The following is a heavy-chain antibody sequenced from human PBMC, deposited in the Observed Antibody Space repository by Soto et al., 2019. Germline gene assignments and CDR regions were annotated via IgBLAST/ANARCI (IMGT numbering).Heavy chain of an antibody. CDR1: GFTFSSYG. CDR3: AKDGYSGYDYGNYFDY. CDR2: ISYDGSNK. Sequence: GGSLRLSCAASGFTFSSYGMHWVRQAPGKGLEWVAVISYDGSNKYYADSVKGRFTISRDNSKNTLYLQMNSLRAEDTAVFYCAKDGYSGYDYGNYFDYWGQGTLVTVSS. D-gene: IGHD5-12*01. V-gene: IGHV3-30*18. J-gene: IGHJ4*02.